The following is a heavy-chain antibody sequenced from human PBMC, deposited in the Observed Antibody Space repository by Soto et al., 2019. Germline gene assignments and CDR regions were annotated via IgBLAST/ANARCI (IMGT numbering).Heavy chain of an antibody. CDR2: IKSKTDGGTT. CDR1: GFTFSNAW. V-gene: IGHV3-15*01. Sequence: GGSLRLSCAASGFTFSNAWMSWVRQAPGKGLEWVGRIKSKTDGGTTDYAAPVKGRFTISRDDSKNTLYLQMTSLKTEDTAVYYCTTDRNTPAYVVLRFLEWLPYYYYGMDVWGQGTTVTVSS. J-gene: IGHJ6*02. CDR3: TTDRNTPAYVVLRFLEWLPYYYYGMDV. D-gene: IGHD3-3*01.